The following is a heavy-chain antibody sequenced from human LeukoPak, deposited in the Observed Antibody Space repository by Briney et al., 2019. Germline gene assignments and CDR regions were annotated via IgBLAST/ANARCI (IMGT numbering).Heavy chain of an antibody. V-gene: IGHV5-51*01. Sequence: GESLKISCRGSGYSFTSYWIGWVRQMPGKGLEWMGIIYPGDSDTRYSPSFQGQVTITADKSISTAYLQCSSLKASDTAMYYWARHDYSSSSRGMDVWGKGTTVTVSS. CDR3: ARHDYSSSSRGMDV. D-gene: IGHD6-6*01. J-gene: IGHJ6*04. CDR1: GYSFTSYW. CDR2: IYPGDSDT.